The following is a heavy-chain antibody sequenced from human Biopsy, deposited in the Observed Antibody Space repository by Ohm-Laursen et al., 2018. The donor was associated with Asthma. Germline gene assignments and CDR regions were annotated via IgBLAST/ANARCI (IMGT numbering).Heavy chain of an antibody. D-gene: IGHD4-17*01. J-gene: IGHJ4*02. CDR3: ARDYDGDYVQRHLPLAY. CDR2: FIPFYGTA. V-gene: IGHV1-69*15. CDR1: GGTFSTFV. Sequence: SAYASRKLSGGTFSTFVISSVRQAPGHGREWMRRFIPFYGTATYAQNFPARLTLTADESTSTAYMELSSLRSEDTAVYFCARDYDGDYVQRHLPLAYWGQGTLVTVSS.